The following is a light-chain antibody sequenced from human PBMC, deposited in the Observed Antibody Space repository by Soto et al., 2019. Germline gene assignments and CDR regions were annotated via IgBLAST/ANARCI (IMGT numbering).Light chain of an antibody. Sequence: QSVLTQPASVSGSPGQSITISCTGTSSNVGSYKLVSWYQQHPGKAPKLMIFEVNKRPSGVSNRFSGSKSGNTASLAITGLQAEDEADYYCQSYDTTLSGLVFGGGTKVTVL. J-gene: IGLJ3*02. CDR3: QSYDTTLSGLV. CDR2: EVN. CDR1: SSNVGSYKL. V-gene: IGLV2-23*02.